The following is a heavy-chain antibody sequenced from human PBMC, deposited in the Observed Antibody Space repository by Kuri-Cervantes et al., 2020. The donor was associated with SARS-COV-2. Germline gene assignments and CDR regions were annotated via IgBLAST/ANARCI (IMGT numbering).Heavy chain of an antibody. D-gene: IGHD3-3*01. V-gene: IGHV4-39*01. CDR2: INHSGST. J-gene: IGHJ4*02. CDR1: GGSISSSSYY. CDR3: ARQRGGFLEWLLYYDY. Sequence: SETLSLTCTVSGGSISSSSYYWGWIRQPPGKGLEWIGEINHSGSTNYNPSLKSRVTISVDTSKNQFSLKLSSVTAADTAVYYCARQRGGFLEWLLYYDYWGQGTLVTVSS.